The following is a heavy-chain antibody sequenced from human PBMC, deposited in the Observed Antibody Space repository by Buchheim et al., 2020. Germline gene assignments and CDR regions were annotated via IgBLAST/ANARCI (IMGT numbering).Heavy chain of an antibody. Sequence: EVQLVESGGGLVQPGGSLRLSCAASGFTFSSYEMNWVRQAPGKGLEWVSYISSSGSTIYYADSVKGRFTISRDNAENSLYLQMNSLRAEDTAVYYCARDPRYCSGGSCYPDYWGQGTL. CDR3: ARDPRYCSGGSCYPDY. CDR2: ISSSGSTI. CDR1: GFTFSSYE. J-gene: IGHJ4*02. D-gene: IGHD2-15*01. V-gene: IGHV3-48*03.